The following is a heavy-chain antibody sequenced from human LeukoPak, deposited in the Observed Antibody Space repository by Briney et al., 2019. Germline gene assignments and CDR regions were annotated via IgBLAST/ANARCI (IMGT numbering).Heavy chain of an antibody. CDR3: ARVGQGYTYGNGLDY. CDR1: GFTFSNYA. J-gene: IGHJ4*02. CDR2: VSGSGGST. D-gene: IGHD5-18*01. V-gene: IGHV3-23*01. Sequence: GGSLRLSCAASGFTFSNYAMSWVRQAPGKGLEWVSVVSGSGGSTYYADSVKGRFTISRDNSKNTLSLQMDNLRAEDTALYFCARVGQGYTYGNGLDYWGQETLVTVSS.